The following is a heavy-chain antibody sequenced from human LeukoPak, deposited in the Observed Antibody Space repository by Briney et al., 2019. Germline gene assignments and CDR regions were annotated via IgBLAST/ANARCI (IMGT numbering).Heavy chain of an antibody. Sequence: PGGSLRLSCAASGFTFSSYAMSWVRQAPGKGLEWVSAISGSGGSTYYADSVKGRFTISRDNGKNSLYLQMNSLRAEDTAVYYCTRNDNWGGSSSYPDYWGQGTLVTVSS. CDR3: TRNDNWGGSSSYPDY. J-gene: IGHJ4*02. D-gene: IGHD6-6*01. CDR1: GFTFSSYA. V-gene: IGHV3-23*01. CDR2: ISGSGGST.